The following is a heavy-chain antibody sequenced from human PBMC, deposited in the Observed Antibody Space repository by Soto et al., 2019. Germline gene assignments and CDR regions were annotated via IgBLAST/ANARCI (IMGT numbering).Heavy chain of an antibody. D-gene: IGHD6-19*01. CDR2: IVVGSGNT. CDR1: GFTFTSSA. Sequence: SVKVSCRASGFTFTSSAVQWVRQARGQRLEWIGWIVVGSGNTNYAQKFQERVTITRDMSTSTAYMELSSLRSEDTAVYYCAAGVGAVAGTGAFDIWGQGTMVTVSS. CDR3: AAGVGAVAGTGAFDI. J-gene: IGHJ3*02. V-gene: IGHV1-58*01.